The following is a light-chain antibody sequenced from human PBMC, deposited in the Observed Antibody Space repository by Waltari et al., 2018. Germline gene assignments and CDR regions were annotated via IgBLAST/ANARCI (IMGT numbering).Light chain of an antibody. CDR3: CSFAGRGFSVI. Sequence: QSALTPPASVSWSPGQSITIPCPGTSSHVGKYNLVSWYQQHPGEVPKLMIYEVTKRPSGVSDRFSGSKSGNTASLTISGLQAEDEADYFCCSFAGRGFSVIFGGGTKLTVL. J-gene: IGLJ2*01. V-gene: IGLV2-23*02. CDR1: SSHVGKYNL. CDR2: EVT.